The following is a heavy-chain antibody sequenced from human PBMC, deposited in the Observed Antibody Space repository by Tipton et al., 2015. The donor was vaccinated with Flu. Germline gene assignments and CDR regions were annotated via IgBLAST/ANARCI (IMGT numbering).Heavy chain of an antibody. CDR3: ARGRRAP. CDR1: GYRFNSYY. J-gene: IGHJ5*02. D-gene: IGHD2-15*01. Sequence: QSGPEVKKPGASVKVSCRASGYRFNSYYINWVRQAPGQGLEWMGWINPNSGGTDYAPKFQGRVTMTTDASISTVYMELSRLRSNDTAVYFCARGRRAPWGPGTLVTVSS. V-gene: IGHV1-2*02. CDR2: INPNSGGT.